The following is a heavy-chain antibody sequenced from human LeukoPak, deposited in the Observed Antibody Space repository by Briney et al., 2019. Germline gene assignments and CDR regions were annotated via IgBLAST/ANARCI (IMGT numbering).Heavy chain of an antibody. J-gene: IGHJ4*02. CDR2: IIPILGIA. CDR1: GGTFSSYA. Sequence: SVKVSCKASGGTFSSYAIGWVRQAPGQGLEWMGRIIPILGIANYAQKFQGRVTITADKSTSTAYMELSSLRSEDTAVYYCARALEYSSGWDLYFDYWGQGTLVTVSS. CDR3: ARALEYSSGWDLYFDY. V-gene: IGHV1-69*04. D-gene: IGHD6-19*01.